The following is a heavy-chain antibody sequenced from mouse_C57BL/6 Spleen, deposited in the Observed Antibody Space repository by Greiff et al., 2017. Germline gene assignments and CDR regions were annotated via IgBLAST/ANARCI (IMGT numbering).Heavy chain of an antibody. V-gene: IGHV1-82*01. CDR3: ARSDYERYFDV. CDR2: IYPGDGDT. CDR1: GYAFSSSW. J-gene: IGHJ1*03. D-gene: IGHD2-4*01. Sequence: VQLQQSGPELVKPGASVKISCKASGYAFSSSWMNWVKQRPGKGLEWIGRIYPGDGDTNYNGKFKGKATLTADKSSSTAYMQLSSLTSEDSAVYFCARSDYERYFDVWGTGTTVTVSS.